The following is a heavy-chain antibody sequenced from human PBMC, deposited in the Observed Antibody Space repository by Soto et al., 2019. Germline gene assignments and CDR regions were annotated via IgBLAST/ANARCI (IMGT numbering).Heavy chain of an antibody. J-gene: IGHJ3*02. CDR2: IYYSGST. D-gene: IGHD6-13*01. CDR3: ARDDDSSSWYAFDI. V-gene: IGHV4-59*01. CDR1: GGSISSYY. Sequence: SETLSLTCTVSGGSISSYYWSWIRQPPGKGLEWIGYIYYSGSTNYNPSLKSRVTISVDTSKNQFSLKLSSVTAADTAVYYCARDDDSSSWYAFDIWGQGTMVTVSS.